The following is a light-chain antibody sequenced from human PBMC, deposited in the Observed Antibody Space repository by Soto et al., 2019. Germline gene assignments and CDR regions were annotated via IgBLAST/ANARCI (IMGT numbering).Light chain of an antibody. Sequence: DIQMTQSPSTLSACVGDRVTITCRASQSISSWLAWYQQKPGKAPKLLIYDASSLESGVPSRFNGSGSGTEFTLTISSLQPDDFATYYCQQYNSYPIFTFGPGTKVDIK. V-gene: IGKV1-5*01. CDR3: QQYNSYPIFT. J-gene: IGKJ3*01. CDR2: DAS. CDR1: QSISSW.